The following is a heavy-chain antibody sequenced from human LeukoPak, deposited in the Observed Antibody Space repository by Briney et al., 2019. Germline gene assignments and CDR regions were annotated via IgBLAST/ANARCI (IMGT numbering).Heavy chain of an antibody. V-gene: IGHV1-18*01. CDR3: ATLVVPAAMRAYYFDY. J-gene: IGHJ4*02. D-gene: IGHD2-2*01. CDR2: ISAYNGNT. CDR1: GYTFTSYG. Sequence: ASVKVSCKASGYTFTSYGISWVRQAPGQGLEWMGWISAYNGNTIYAQKLQGRVTMTTDTSTSTAYMELRSLRSDDTAVYYCATLVVPAAMRAYYFDYWGQGTLVTVSS.